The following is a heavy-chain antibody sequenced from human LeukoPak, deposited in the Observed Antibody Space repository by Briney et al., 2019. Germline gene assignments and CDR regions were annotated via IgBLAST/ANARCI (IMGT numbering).Heavy chain of an antibody. CDR2: IWSDASNQ. V-gene: IGHV3-33*01. J-gene: IGHJ4*02. CDR1: GFTFSHYG. Sequence: PGGSLRLSCTASGFTFSHYGMHWVRQAPGKGLEWVAVIWSDASNQYYADSVKGRFTISRDNFQDTVSLQMNSLRAEDTAIYYCARDAQRGVAYSNSLKHGGQGILVTVSS. D-gene: IGHD4-11*01. CDR3: ARDAQRGVAYSNSLKH.